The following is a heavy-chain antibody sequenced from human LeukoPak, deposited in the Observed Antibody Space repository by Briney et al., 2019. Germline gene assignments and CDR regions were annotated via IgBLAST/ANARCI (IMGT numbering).Heavy chain of an antibody. CDR1: GFIFNNYG. V-gene: IGHV3-23*01. D-gene: IGHD3-22*01. J-gene: IGHJ4*02. CDR3: AKGSSGYFFDL. CDR2: ISNDGGGT. Sequence: PGGSLRLSCAASGFIFNNYGLIWVRQAPGKGLEWVSAISNDGGGTTYADFVKGRFSVSIDNSNNTLFLQMNSLRAEDTALYYCAKGSSGYFFDLWGQGTLVTVSS.